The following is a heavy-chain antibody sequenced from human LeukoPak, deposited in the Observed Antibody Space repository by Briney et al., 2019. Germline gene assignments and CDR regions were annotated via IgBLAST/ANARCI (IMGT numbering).Heavy chain of an antibody. D-gene: IGHD1-26*01. V-gene: IGHV3-74*01. J-gene: IGHJ4*02. Sequence: PGGSLRLSCAASGFTFSSYWMHWVRQAPGKGLVWVSRINSDGSSTSYADSVKGRFTVSRDNAKNTLYLQMNSLRAEDTAVYYCARATGSYYSLGYWGRGTPVTVSS. CDR2: INSDGSST. CDR3: ARATGSYYSLGY. CDR1: GFTFSSYW.